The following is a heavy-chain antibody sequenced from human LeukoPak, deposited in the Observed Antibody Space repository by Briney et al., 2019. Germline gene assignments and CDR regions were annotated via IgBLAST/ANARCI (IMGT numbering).Heavy chain of an antibody. CDR3: ASHKYYYDSSGYYRILDY. CDR2: IYYSGST. D-gene: IGHD3-22*01. CDR1: GGSISSSSFY. Sequence: PSETLSLTCTVSGGSISSSSFYWGWIRQPPGKGLEWIGSIYYSGSTYYNPSLKSRVTISVDTSKNQFSLRLSSVTAADTAVYYCASHKYYYDSSGYYRILDYWGQGTLVTVSS. J-gene: IGHJ4*02. V-gene: IGHV4-39*01.